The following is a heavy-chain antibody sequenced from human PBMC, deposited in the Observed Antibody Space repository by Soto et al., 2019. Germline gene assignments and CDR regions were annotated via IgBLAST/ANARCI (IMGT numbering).Heavy chain of an antibody. CDR2: ISYDGSNK. CDR1: GFTFSSYA. CDR3: ARSKDSSFPDY. V-gene: IGHV3-30-3*01. D-gene: IGHD6-6*01. Sequence: QVQLVESGGGVVQPGRSLRLSCAASGFTFSSYAMHWVRQAPGKGLEWVAVISYDGSNKYYADSVKGRFTISRDNSKNTLYLQMNSLIAEDTAVYYCARSKDSSFPDYWGQGTLVTVSS. J-gene: IGHJ4*02.